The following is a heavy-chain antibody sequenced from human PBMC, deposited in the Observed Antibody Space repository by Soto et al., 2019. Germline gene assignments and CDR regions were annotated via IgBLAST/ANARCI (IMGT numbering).Heavy chain of an antibody. CDR3: ARDEYYDYVWGSYRQYYYYGMDV. Sequence: QVQLVQSGAEVKKPGASVKVSCKASGYTFTSYGISWVRQASGQGLEWMGWISAYNGNTNYAQKLQGRVTMTTDTSTSTAYMELRSLRSDDTAVYYCARDEYYDYVWGSYRQYYYYGMDVWGQGTTVTVSS. J-gene: IGHJ6*02. CDR1: GYTFTSYG. CDR2: ISAYNGNT. D-gene: IGHD3-16*02. V-gene: IGHV1-18*01.